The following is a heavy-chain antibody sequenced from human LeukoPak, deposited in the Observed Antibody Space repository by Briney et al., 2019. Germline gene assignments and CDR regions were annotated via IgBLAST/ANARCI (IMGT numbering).Heavy chain of an antibody. CDR3: AKDSYGMDV. Sequence: PGRSLRLSCLSSGFTFSSYGMHWVRQAPGKGLEWVAVISYDGSNKYYADSVKGRFTISRDNSKNTLYLQMNSLRAEDTAVYYCAKDSYGMDVWGQGTTVTVSS. V-gene: IGHV3-30*18. CDR1: GFTFSSYG. CDR2: ISYDGSNK. J-gene: IGHJ6*02.